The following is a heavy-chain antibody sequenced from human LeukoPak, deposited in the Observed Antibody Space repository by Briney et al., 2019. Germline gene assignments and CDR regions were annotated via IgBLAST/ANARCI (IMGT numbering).Heavy chain of an antibody. V-gene: IGHV4-39*01. Sequence: SETLSLTCTVSGGSISSSSYYWGWIRQPPGKGLEWIGSIYYSGSTYYNPSLKSRVTISVDTSKNQFSLKLSSVTAADTAVYYCTSHSSSYYYDSSGYDYWGQGTLLSVSS. CDR1: GGSISSSSYY. D-gene: IGHD3-22*01. J-gene: IGHJ4*02. CDR3: TSHSSSYYYDSSGYDY. CDR2: IYYSGST.